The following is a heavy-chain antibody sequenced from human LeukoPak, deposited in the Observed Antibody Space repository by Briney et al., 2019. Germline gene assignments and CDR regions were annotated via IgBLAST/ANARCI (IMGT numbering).Heavy chain of an antibody. CDR1: ASTFTTYG. D-gene: IGHD6-19*01. Sequence: GGSLRLSCTASASTFTTYGFHWVRQAPGKGLEWVALIWADGSNQFSADSVKGRVNMARDNAKNTVYLQMDSLRVDDTAVYFCAREAVISGWSGDMDVWGQGTTVTVSS. V-gene: IGHV3-33*01. CDR3: AREAVISGWSGDMDV. J-gene: IGHJ6*02. CDR2: IWADGSNQ.